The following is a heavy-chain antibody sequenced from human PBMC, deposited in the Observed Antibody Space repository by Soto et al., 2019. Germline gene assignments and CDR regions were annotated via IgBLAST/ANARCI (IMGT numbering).Heavy chain of an antibody. V-gene: IGHV4-59*01. CDR1: VGSIEYYY. J-gene: IGHJ6*02. CDR3: ARDSASWFPYQDIDV. D-gene: IGHD6-13*01. Sequence: SSTLSLTCTVSVGSIEYYYWSWIRQPPGKGLEWIGYISDSGSTKYNPSLRSRVTISVDTSKNQFSLHLSSVTAADTAVYYCARDSASWFPYQDIDVWGQGTTVTVSS. CDR2: ISDSGST.